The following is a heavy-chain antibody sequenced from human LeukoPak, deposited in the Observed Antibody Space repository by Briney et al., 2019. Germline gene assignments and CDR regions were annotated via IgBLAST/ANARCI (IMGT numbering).Heavy chain of an antibody. CDR1: GGSFSGYY. CDR3: ASHRGGDYYDSSGYYVYYYYGMDV. CDR2: INHSGST. V-gene: IGHV4-34*01. D-gene: IGHD3-22*01. Sequence: PSETLSLTCAVYGGSFSGYYWSWIRQPPGKGLEWIGEINHSGSTNYNPSLKSRVTISEDTSKNQFSLKLSSVTAADTAVYYCASHRGGDYYDSSGYYVYYYYGMDVWGQGTTVTVSS. J-gene: IGHJ6*02.